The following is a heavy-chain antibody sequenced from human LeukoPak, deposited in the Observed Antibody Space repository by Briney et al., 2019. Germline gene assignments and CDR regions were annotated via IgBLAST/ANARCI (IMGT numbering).Heavy chain of an antibody. CDR1: GFTFSDFW. Sequence: GGSLRLSCAASGFTFSDFWMGWVRQAPGKGLEWVANINQDGSENYYVDSVKGRFTISRDNAKKSLYLQMNSLRAEDTAVYYCARGTAITAGIDFWGQGTLVTVSS. CDR3: ARGTAITAGIDF. J-gene: IGHJ4*02. V-gene: IGHV3-7*01. D-gene: IGHD6-19*01. CDR2: INQDGSEN.